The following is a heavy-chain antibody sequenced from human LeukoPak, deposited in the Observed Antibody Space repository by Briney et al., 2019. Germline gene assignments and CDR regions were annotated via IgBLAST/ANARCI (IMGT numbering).Heavy chain of an antibody. J-gene: IGHJ2*01. CDR3: ARDRGGWYLDWYFDL. Sequence: GASVTVSCKASGYTFTSYGFSWVRQAPGQGLEWMGWISAYNGNTNYAQNLQGRVTMTTDTSTNTAYMELRSLRSDDTAVYYCARDRGGWYLDWYFDLWGRGTLVTVSS. V-gene: IGHV1-18*01. CDR1: GYTFTSYG. D-gene: IGHD6-19*01. CDR2: ISAYNGNT.